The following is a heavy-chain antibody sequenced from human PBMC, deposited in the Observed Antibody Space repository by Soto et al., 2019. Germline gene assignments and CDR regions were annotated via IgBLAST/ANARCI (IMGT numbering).Heavy chain of an antibody. CDR2: ISYDGSNK. Sequence: GGSLRLSCAASGFTFSSYAMHWVRQAPGKGLEWVAVISYDGSNKYYADSVKGRFTISRDNSKNTLYLQMNSLRAEDTAVYYCAIDNTVTTLYYYYGMDVWGQGTTVTVSS. V-gene: IGHV3-30-3*01. CDR1: GFTFSSYA. CDR3: AIDNTVTTLYYYYGMDV. J-gene: IGHJ6*02. D-gene: IGHD4-4*01.